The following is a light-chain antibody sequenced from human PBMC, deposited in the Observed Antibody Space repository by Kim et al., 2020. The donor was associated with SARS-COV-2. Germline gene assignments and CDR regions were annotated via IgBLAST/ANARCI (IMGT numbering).Light chain of an antibody. J-gene: IGKJ2*01. CDR1: HSWSITS. V-gene: IGKV3-20*01. Sequence: PAEMPPRAGRARHSWSITSLACSQHNPGQAPRLLIFGASRRATGIPDRFSGSVSGTDFTLTVSRLEPEDFAVDYCQQYGSSPYTFGQGTNL. CDR2: GAS. CDR3: QQYGSSPYT.